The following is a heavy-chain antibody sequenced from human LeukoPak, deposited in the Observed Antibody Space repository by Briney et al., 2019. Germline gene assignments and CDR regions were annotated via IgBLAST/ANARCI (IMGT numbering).Heavy chain of an antibody. CDR3: TRVTSWRTGFDY. D-gene: IGHD1-1*01. J-gene: IGHJ4*02. CDR1: GFSFEACG. CDR2: ITWNSDDM. V-gene: IGHV3-9*01. Sequence: HPGGSLRLSCAASGFSFEACGMYWVRQAPGKGLEWVSGITWNSDDMAYADSVKGRFTISRDNAKNCLYLQMNSLTVEDTALYYCTRVTSWRTGFDYWGQGTLVTVSS.